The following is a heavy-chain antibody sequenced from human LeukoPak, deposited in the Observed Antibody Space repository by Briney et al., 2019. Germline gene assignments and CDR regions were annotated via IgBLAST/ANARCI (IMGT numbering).Heavy chain of an antibody. V-gene: IGHV6-1*01. Sequence: SPTLSLTFAISGDSVSINSASWSWVRQSPARGLEWLGRTYYRCKWCNDNALSVKGRITINPDTSKNQFSLQLNSVTPEDTAVYYCAREPYVSASPEHWFDPWGQGNLVTVSS. CDR1: GDSVSINSAS. J-gene: IGHJ5*02. CDR3: AREPYVSASPEHWFDP. D-gene: IGHD3-10*01. CDR2: TYYRCKWCN.